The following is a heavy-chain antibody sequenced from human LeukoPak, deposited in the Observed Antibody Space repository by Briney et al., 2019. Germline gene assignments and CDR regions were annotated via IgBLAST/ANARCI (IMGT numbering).Heavy chain of an antibody. CDR3: ARGPNSNWSGLDF. CDR2: ISPTGSTT. Sequence: GGSLRLSCIASGFSFSGHWMHWARQLPGKGLVWVSRISPTGSTTSYADSVKGRFTVSRDNAKNTPYLQVNNLRAEDTAVYYCARGPNSNWSGLDFWGQGTLLTVSS. D-gene: IGHD6-6*01. V-gene: IGHV3-74*01. CDR1: GFSFSGHW. J-gene: IGHJ4*02.